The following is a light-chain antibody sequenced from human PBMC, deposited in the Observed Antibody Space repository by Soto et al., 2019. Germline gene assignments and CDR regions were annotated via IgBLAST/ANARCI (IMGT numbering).Light chain of an antibody. CDR1: QSVSSSY. J-gene: IGKJ4*01. CDR2: GAS. CDR3: QQYGSSPPLT. Sequence: IVLTQSPGTLSLSPGERATLSCRASQSVSSSYLAWYQQKPGQAPRLLIYGASSRATGIPDRFSGSGSGTDFTLTISGLEPEDFAVYYCQQYGSSPPLTFGGGTKVDIK. V-gene: IGKV3-20*01.